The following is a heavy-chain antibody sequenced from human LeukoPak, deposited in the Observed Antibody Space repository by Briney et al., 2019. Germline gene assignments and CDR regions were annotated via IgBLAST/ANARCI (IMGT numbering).Heavy chain of an antibody. V-gene: IGHV3-48*01. D-gene: IGHD3-3*01. Sequence: GGSLRLSCAASGFTFSSYSMNWVRQAPGKGLEWVSYISSSSSTIYYADSVKGRFTISRDNAKNSLYLQMNSLRAEDTAVYYCARDLNHDFWSGYHHHDAFDIWGQGTMVTVSS. CDR2: ISSSSSTI. J-gene: IGHJ3*02. CDR1: GFTFSSYS. CDR3: ARDLNHDFWSGYHHHDAFDI.